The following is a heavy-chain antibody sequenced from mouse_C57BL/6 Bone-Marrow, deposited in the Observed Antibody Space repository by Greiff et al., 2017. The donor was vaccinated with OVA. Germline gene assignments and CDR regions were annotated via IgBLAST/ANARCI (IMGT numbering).Heavy chain of an antibody. CDR3: ARGAYYSNPWFAY. V-gene: IGHV1-55*01. D-gene: IGHD2-5*01. CDR2: IYPGSGST. Sequence: QVQLQQPGAELVKPGASVKMSCKASGYTFTSYWITWVKQRPGQGLEWIGDIYPGSGSTNYNEKFKIKATLTVDTSSSTAYMQLSRLTSEDSAVYYCARGAYYSNPWFAYWGQGTLVTVSA. J-gene: IGHJ3*01. CDR1: GYTFTSYW.